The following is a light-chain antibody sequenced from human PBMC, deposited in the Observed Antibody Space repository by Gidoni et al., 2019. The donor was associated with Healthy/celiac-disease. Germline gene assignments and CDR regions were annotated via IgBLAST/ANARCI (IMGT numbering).Light chain of an antibody. CDR2: KAS. CDR1: QSISSW. J-gene: IGKJ4*01. Sequence: IQITPSPSTLSASVGDRVTITCRASQSISSWLAWYQQKPGKAPKLLIYKASSLESGVPSSFSGSGSGTEFTLTISSLQPDDFATYYCQQYNSYPLTFGGGTKVEIK. V-gene: IGKV1-5*03. CDR3: QQYNSYPLT.